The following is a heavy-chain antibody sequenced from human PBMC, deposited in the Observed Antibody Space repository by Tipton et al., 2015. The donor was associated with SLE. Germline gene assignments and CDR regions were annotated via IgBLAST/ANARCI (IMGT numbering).Heavy chain of an antibody. V-gene: IGHV4-61*09. CDR1: GASVSLGSYY. CDR3: ASGDDLPYYFEY. Sequence: TLSLTYSVSGASVSLGSYYWSWVRQPAGKGLEWIGHIHTSGSTNYNPSLKSRVTISADTSKRQFSLKLGSVTAADTAVYYCASGDDLPYYFEYWGQGTLVTVSS. CDR2: IHTSGST. D-gene: IGHD7-27*01. J-gene: IGHJ4*02.